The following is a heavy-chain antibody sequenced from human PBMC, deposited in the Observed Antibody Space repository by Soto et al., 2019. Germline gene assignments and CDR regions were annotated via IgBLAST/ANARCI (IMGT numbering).Heavy chain of an antibody. CDR3: ARGGEWFGELLYYYYMDV. D-gene: IGHD3-10*01. Sequence: ASVKVSCKASGYTFTSYGISWVRQAPGQGLEWMGWISAYNGNTNYAQKHQGRVTMTTDTSTSTAYMELRSLRSDDTAVFYCARGGEWFGELLYYYYMDVWGKGTTVTVSS. V-gene: IGHV1-18*01. CDR1: GYTFTSYG. CDR2: ISAYNGNT. J-gene: IGHJ6*03.